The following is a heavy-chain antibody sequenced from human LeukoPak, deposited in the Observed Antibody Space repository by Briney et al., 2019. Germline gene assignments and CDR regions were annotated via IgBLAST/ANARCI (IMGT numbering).Heavy chain of an antibody. V-gene: IGHV3-23*01. D-gene: IGHD6-19*01. Sequence: GGSLRLSCVASGGTFSNSAMSWVRQPPGKGLEWVSTLSGSGITTYYADSVKGRFTISRDNSKNTLYLQMNSLRAEDTAVYYCAKGIYSSGWSYFDYWGHGTLVTVSS. CDR1: GGTFSNSA. CDR2: LSGSGITT. CDR3: AKGIYSSGWSYFDY. J-gene: IGHJ4*01.